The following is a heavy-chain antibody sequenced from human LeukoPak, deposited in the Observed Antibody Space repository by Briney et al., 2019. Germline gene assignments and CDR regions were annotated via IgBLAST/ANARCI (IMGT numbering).Heavy chain of an antibody. D-gene: IGHD2-2*01. V-gene: IGHV3-23*01. CDR3: AKHGCSSATCYSNC. CDR2: ISGSGGST. CDR1: GFTFSSYA. J-gene: IGHJ4*02. Sequence: PGGSLRLSCAASGFTFSSYAMSWVRQAPGKGLEWVSAISGSGGSTYYADSVKGRFTISRDNSKNMLYLQVNNLRAEDTALYHCAKHGCSSATCYSNCWGQGTLVTVSS.